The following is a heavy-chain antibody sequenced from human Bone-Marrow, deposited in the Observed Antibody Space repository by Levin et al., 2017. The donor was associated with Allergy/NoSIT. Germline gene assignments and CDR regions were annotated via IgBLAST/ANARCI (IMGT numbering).Heavy chain of an antibody. J-gene: IGHJ6*02. CDR1: GGSISSYY. CDR3: ARVSSTPLGMDV. CDR2: IYYSGST. V-gene: IGHV4-59*01. Sequence: SETLSLTCTVSGGSISSYYWSWIRQPPGKGLEWIGYIYYSGSTNYNPSLKSRVTISVDTSKNQFSLKLSSVTAADTAVYYCARVSSTPLGMDVWGQGTTVTVSS.